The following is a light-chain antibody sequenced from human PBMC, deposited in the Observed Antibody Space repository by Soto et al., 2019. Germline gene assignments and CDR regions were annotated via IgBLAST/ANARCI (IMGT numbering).Light chain of an antibody. J-gene: IGLJ1*01. V-gene: IGLV2-8*01. CDR1: SSDVGGYNY. Sequence: QSALTQPPSASGSPGQSGTISCTGTSSDVGGYNYVSWYQQHPGKVPKLMVYEVNKRPSGVPDRFSGSKSGNTASLTVSGLQAEDEADYYCTSYAGGNNVFGTGTQLTVL. CDR2: EVN. CDR3: TSYAGGNNV.